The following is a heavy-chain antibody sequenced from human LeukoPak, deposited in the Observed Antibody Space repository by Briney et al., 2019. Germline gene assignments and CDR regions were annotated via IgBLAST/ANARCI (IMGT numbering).Heavy chain of an antibody. J-gene: IGHJ3*01. Sequence: SVKLSCTASGGTFSSYALSWVRQAPGQGLEWMGGIIPIFGTANYAQKFQGRVTITADESTSTAYMELTSLTVDDTAVYYCVRARGCINCVLTDGFDSWGHGTKVTVSS. V-gene: IGHV1-69*13. D-gene: IGHD1-1*01. CDR3: VRARGCINCVLTDGFDS. CDR2: IIPIFGTA. CDR1: GGTFSSYA.